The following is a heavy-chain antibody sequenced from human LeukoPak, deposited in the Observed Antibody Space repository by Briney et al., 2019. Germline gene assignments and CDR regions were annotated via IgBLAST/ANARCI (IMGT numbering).Heavy chain of an antibody. CDR3: ARQVGFGNWFDP. D-gene: IGHD3-10*01. CDR2: IYYSGST. V-gene: IGHV4-59*08. Sequence: SETLSLTCTASGGTISSYYWSWIRQPPGKGLEWIGYIYYSGSTNYNPSLKSRVTISVDTSKNQFSLKLSSVTAADTAVYYCARQVGFGNWFDPWGQGTLVTVSS. CDR1: GGTISSYY. J-gene: IGHJ5*02.